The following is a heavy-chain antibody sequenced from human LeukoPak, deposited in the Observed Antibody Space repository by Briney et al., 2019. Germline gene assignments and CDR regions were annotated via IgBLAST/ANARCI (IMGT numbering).Heavy chain of an antibody. V-gene: IGHV3-23*01. CDR1: GITFRSYA. J-gene: IGHJ1*01. D-gene: IGHD3-10*01. CDR3: AKDPLWFGELSSSG. Sequence: GGSLRLSCAASGITFRSYAMTWVRQAPGKGLEWVSGISGSGGSTYYADSVKGRFTISRDNSKNTLYLQMNSLRAEDTAVYYCAKDPLWFGELSSSGWGQGTLVTVSS. CDR2: ISGSGGST.